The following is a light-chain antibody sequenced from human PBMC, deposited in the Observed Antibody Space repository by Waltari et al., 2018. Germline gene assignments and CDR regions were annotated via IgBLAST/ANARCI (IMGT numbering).Light chain of an antibody. CDR2: GAS. CDR1: QSVSSE. J-gene: IGKJ4*01. CDR3: QQYSNWPLT. V-gene: IGKV3-15*01. Sequence: ETVMTQSPRPLPVSPGDRVTLPCRASQSVSSELAWYQQKPGQTPRLLIYGASTGVTAIPARFSGSGSGTEFTLTISSLQPEDFAVYYCQQYSNWPLTFGGGTKVEVK.